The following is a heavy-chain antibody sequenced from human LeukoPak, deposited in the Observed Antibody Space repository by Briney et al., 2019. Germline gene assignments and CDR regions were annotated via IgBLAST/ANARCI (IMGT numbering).Heavy chain of an antibody. V-gene: IGHV1-69*06. CDR2: IIPIFGTA. J-gene: IGHJ4*02. Sequence: ASVKVSCTASGGTFSSYAISWVRQAPGQGLEWMGVIIPIFGTANYAQKFQGRVTITADKSTSTAYMELSSLRSEDTAVYYCASQIAAAATGNPIYWGQGTLVTVSS. D-gene: IGHD6-13*01. CDR1: GGTFSSYA. CDR3: ASQIAAAATGNPIY.